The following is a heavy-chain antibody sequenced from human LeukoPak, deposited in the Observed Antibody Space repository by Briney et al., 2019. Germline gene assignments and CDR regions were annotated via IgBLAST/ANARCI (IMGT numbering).Heavy chain of an antibody. Sequence: ASVKVSCKASGGTFSSYAISWVRQAPGQGLEWMGGIIPIFGTANYAQKFQGRVTITADESTSTAYMELSSLRSEDTAVYYCARVQQDFWSGYYGIDYWGQGTLVTVSS. CDR3: ARVQQDFWSGYYGIDY. V-gene: IGHV1-69*13. J-gene: IGHJ4*02. CDR1: GGTFSSYA. CDR2: IIPIFGTA. D-gene: IGHD3-3*01.